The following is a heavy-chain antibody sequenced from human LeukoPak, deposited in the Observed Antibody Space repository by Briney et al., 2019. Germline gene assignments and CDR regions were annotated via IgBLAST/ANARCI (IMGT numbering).Heavy chain of an antibody. V-gene: IGHV3-23*01. Sequence: GGSMRLSCATSGFTFSNYAVSWVRQAPGKGLEWVSSISGSGGTTYYADSVKGRFTTSRDNSKNTLYLQTNSLRAEDTAVYYCAKDPYRASSGLVDYWGQGTLVTVSS. J-gene: IGHJ4*02. D-gene: IGHD5-12*01. CDR3: AKDPYRASSGLVDY. CDR1: GFTFSNYA. CDR2: ISGSGGTT.